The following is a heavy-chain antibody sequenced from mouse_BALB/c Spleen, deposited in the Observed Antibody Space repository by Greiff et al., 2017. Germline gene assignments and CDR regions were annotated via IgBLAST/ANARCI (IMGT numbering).Heavy chain of an antibody. CDR2: INPSSGYT. Sequence: VQLHQSGAELARPGASVKMSCKASGYTFTSYTMHWVKQRPGQGLEWIGYINPSSGYTNYNQKFKDKATLTADKSSSTAYMQLSSLTSEDSAVYYCARLYYGNYYYAMDYWGQGTSVTVSS. CDR3: ARLYYGNYYYAMDY. CDR1: GYTFTSYT. D-gene: IGHD2-1*01. V-gene: IGHV1-4*01. J-gene: IGHJ4*01.